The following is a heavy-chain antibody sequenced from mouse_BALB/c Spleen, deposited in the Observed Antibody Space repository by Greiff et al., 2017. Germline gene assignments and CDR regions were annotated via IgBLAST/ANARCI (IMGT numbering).Heavy chain of an antibody. CDR2: ISSGSSTI. Sequence: EVQLVESGGGLVQPGGSRKLSCAASGFTFSSFGMHWVRQAPEKGLEWVAYISSGSSTIYYADTVKGRFTISRDNPKNTLFLQMTSLRSEDTAMYYCATTRYYYAMDDWGQGTSVTVAS. V-gene: IGHV5-17*02. CDR3: ATTRYYYAMDD. CDR1: GFTFSSFG. J-gene: IGHJ4*01. D-gene: IGHD2-1*01.